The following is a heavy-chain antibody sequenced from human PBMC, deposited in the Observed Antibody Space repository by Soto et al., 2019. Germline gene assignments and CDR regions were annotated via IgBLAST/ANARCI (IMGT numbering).Heavy chain of an antibody. J-gene: IGHJ3*02. D-gene: IGHD3-22*01. V-gene: IGHV1-18*04. CDR2: ISAYNGNT. Sequence: DSLKVSCKASGYTFTSYGSNWVRQAPGQGLEWMGWISAYNGNTNYAQKLQGRVTMTTDTSTSTAYMELRRLRSDDTSVYYCARGDYYDSSGLDAFDIWGQGTMVTLSS. CDR3: ARGDYYDSSGLDAFDI. CDR1: GYTFTSYG.